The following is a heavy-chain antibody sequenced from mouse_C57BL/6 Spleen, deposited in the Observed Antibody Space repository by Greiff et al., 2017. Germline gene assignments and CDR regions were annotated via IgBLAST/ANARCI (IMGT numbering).Heavy chain of an antibody. CDR1: GFTFSDYG. Sequence: DVQLVESGGGLVKPGGSLKLSCAASGFTFSDYGMHWVRQAPEKGLEWVAYISSGSSSIYYADTVKGRFTISRDNAKNTLFLQMTSLRSEDTAMYYCARRVIRSNYYAMDYWGQGTSVTVSS. J-gene: IGHJ4*01. CDR3: ARRVIRSNYYAMDY. D-gene: IGHD1-1*01. V-gene: IGHV5-17*01. CDR2: ISSGSSSI.